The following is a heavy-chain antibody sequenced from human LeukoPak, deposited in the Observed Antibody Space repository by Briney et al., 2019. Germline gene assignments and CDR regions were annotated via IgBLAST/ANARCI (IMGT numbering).Heavy chain of an antibody. D-gene: IGHD3-22*01. Sequence: GASVKVSCKASGYTFTGYYMHWVRQAPGQGLEWMGWINAHSGATKYPQKFQGRVTVTRDTSISTAYMELSRLRSDDTAVYYCARSFPEDYYYDNSGSPFDYWGQGTLVTVSS. CDR2: INAHSGAT. CDR3: ARSFPEDYYYDNSGSPFDY. V-gene: IGHV1-2*02. CDR1: GYTFTGYY. J-gene: IGHJ4*02.